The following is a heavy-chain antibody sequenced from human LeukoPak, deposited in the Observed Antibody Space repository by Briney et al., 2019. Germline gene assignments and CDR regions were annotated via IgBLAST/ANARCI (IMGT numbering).Heavy chain of an antibody. V-gene: IGHV3-74*01. Sequence: GGSLRLSCAASGFTFSTYWMHWVRQVPGKGLVWVSRINGDGSNTSYADSAKGRFTISRDNSKNTLYLQMNSLRAEDTAVYYCAKVSPSDTYDSSGYYRSSGIDYWGQGTLVTVSS. D-gene: IGHD3-22*01. J-gene: IGHJ4*02. CDR1: GFTFSTYW. CDR2: INGDGSNT. CDR3: AKVSPSDTYDSSGYYRSSGIDY.